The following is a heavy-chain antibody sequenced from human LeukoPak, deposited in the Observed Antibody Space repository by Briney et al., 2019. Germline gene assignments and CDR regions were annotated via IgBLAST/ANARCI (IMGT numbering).Heavy chain of an antibody. CDR1: GGSISSGDYY. J-gene: IGHJ6*03. Sequence: SQTLSLTCTVSGGSISSGDYYWSWIRPPPGQGLEWIGYIYYSGSTYYNPSLKIRVTISVDTSKNQFYLKLSSVTAADTAVYYCARAIYCSGGSCYLGKYYYYYMDVWGKGTTVTVSS. D-gene: IGHD2-15*01. CDR3: ARAIYCSGGSCYLGKYYYYYMDV. CDR2: IYYSGST. V-gene: IGHV4-30-4*08.